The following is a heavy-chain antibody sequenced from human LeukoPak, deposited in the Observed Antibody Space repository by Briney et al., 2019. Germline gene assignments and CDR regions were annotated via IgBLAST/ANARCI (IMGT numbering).Heavy chain of an antibody. CDR3: ASLSITSPAGYFDY. CDR2: INSDGSST. J-gene: IGHJ4*02. CDR1: GFTFSSYW. D-gene: IGHD3-16*01. Sequence: PGGSLRLSCAASGFTFSSYWMHWVRQAPGKGLVWVSRINSDGSSTGYADSVKGRFTVSRDNAKNTLYLQMNSLRADDTAVYYCASLSITSPAGYFDYWGQGTLVTVSS. V-gene: IGHV3-74*01.